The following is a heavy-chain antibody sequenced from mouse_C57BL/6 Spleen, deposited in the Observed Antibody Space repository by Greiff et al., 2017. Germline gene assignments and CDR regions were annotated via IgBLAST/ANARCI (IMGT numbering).Heavy chain of an antibody. CDR3: ARAHDGNSFAY. D-gene: IGHD2-1*01. CDR1: GYTFTNYW. V-gene: IGHV1-63*01. Sequence: VQLQQSGAELVRPGTSVKMSCKASGYTFTNYWIGWAKQRPGHGLEWIGDIYPGGGYTNYNEKFNGKATLTADKSSSTAYMQFSSLTSEDSAIYYGARAHDGNSFAYWGQGTLVTVSA. J-gene: IGHJ3*01. CDR2: IYPGGGYT.